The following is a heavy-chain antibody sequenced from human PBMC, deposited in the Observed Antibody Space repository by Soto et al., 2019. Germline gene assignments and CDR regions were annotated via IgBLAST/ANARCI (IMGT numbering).Heavy chain of an antibody. CDR1: GFPFSSYG. Sequence: PWGSLRLSCAASGFPFSSYGMHWFRQAPGKGLDWVAVIWYDGSNKDYADSVKGRFTISRDNSKNTLYLQMNNLRADDTAVYYCASSINWGKGTLVTVSS. J-gene: IGHJ4*02. CDR2: IWYDGSNK. CDR3: ASSIN. V-gene: IGHV3-33*01.